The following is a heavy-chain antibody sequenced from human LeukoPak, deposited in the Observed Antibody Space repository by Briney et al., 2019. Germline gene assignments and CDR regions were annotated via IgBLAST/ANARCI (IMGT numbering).Heavy chain of an antibody. CDR1: GFTFSTYG. D-gene: IGHD2-21*02. CDR3: AKPRGGDSWAFDI. V-gene: IGHV3-30*18. J-gene: IGHJ3*02. CDR2: VSYDGSDK. Sequence: GRPLRLSCEASGFTFSTYGMHWVRQAAGKGLEWVAGVSYDGSDKYYADSVKGRFTISGDNSKNTLYLQMNSLRPDDTAVYYCAKPRGGDSWAFDIWGHGTMVAVSS.